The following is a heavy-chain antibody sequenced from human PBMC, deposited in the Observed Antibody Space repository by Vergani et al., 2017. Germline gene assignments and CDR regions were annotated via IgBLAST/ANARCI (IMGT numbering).Heavy chain of an antibody. D-gene: IGHD6-13*01. CDR1: GFTFSSYG. Sequence: QVQLVESGGGVVQPGRSLRLSCAASGFTFSSYGMHWVRQAPGKGLEWVAVIWYDVSNKYYADSVKGRFTISRDNSKNTLYLQMNSLRAEDTAVYYCARERSSSWYPYYYYGMDVWGQGTTVTVSS. V-gene: IGHV3-33*01. J-gene: IGHJ6*02. CDR2: IWYDVSNK. CDR3: ARERSSSWYPYYYYGMDV.